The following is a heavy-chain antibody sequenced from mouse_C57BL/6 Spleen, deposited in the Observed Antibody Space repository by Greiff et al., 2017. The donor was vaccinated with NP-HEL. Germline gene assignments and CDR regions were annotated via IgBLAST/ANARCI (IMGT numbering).Heavy chain of an antibody. V-gene: IGHV7-1*01. CDR1: GFTFSDFY. CDR2: SRNKANDYTT. CDR3: ARDDGYYAMDY. Sequence: EVKLVESGGGLVQSWRSLRLSCATSGFTFSDFYMEWVRQAPGKGLEWIAASRNKANDYTTEYSASVKGRFSITRDTSQSILYLQMNALRAEDTAIYYCARDDGYYAMDYWGQGTSVTVSS. J-gene: IGHJ4*01.